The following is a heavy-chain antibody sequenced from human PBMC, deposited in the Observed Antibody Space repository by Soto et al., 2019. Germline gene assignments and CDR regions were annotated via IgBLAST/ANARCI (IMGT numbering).Heavy chain of an antibody. Sequence: QVQLVESGGGVIQPGRSLRLSCAASGFKFSSYNMHWVRQPPGKGLEWVAFLRHDGSDDDYVDSVKGRFATSRDNSKNTLYRQMNSLGAEDTAVYYCARDGQQGSPFAFDMWGQGTMVTVSS. CDR3: ARDGQQGSPFAFDM. V-gene: IGHV3-33*01. D-gene: IGHD6-13*01. CDR1: GFKFSSYN. CDR2: LRHDGSDD. J-gene: IGHJ3*02.